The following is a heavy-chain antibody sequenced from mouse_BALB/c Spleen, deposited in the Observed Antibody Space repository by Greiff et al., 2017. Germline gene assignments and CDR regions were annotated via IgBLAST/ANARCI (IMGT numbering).Heavy chain of an antibody. D-gene: IGHD1-1*01. CDR1: GYTFTDYA. CDR2: ISTYYGDA. J-gene: IGHJ3*01. Sequence: QVQLKESGAELVRPGVSVKISCKGSGYTFTDYAMHWVKQSHAKSLEWIGVISTYYGDASYNQKFKGKATMTVDKSSSTAYMELARLTSEDSAIYYCARSDYGSSPWFAYWGQGTLVTVSA. V-gene: IGHV1S137*01. CDR3: ARSDYGSSPWFAY.